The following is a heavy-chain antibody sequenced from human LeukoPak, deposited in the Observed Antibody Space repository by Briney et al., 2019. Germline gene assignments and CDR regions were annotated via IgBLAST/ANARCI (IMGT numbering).Heavy chain of an antibody. J-gene: IGHJ5*02. V-gene: IGHV7-4-1*02. CDR3: ARGGYSGSYPARFDP. CDR2: INTNTGNP. Sequence: GASVKVSCKTSGYTFTIYAMNWVRQAPGQGLEWMGWINTNTGNPTYAQGFTGRFVFSLDTSVTTAYLQISSLKSEDTAVYYCARGGYSGSYPARFDPWGQGTLVTVSS. CDR1: GYTFTIYA. D-gene: IGHD1-26*01.